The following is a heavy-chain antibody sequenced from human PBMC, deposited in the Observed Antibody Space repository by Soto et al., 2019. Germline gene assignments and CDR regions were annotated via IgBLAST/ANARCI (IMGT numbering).Heavy chain of an antibody. CDR1: GYTLTELS. CDR2: FDPEDGET. J-gene: IGHJ3*02. CDR3: ATEGDLRRLTIFGVVIMGPSDAFDI. V-gene: IGHV1-24*01. Sequence: ASVKVSCKFSGYTLTELSMHWVRQAPGKGLEWMGGFDPEDGETIYAQKFQGRVTMTEDTSTDTAYMELSSLRSEDTAVYYCATEGDLRRLTIFGVVIMGPSDAFDIWGQGTMVTVSS. D-gene: IGHD3-3*01.